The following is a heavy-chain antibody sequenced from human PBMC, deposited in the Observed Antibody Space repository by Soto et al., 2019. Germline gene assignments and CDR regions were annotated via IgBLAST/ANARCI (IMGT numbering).Heavy chain of an antibody. CDR3: ERDDFGVGMDY. V-gene: IGHV3-74*01. D-gene: IGHD3-3*01. CDR2: IDPDESGT. J-gene: IGHJ4*02. CDR1: GFTFSSYW. Sequence: EVQLVESGGGLVQPGESLRLSCAASGFTFSSYWMHLVRQAPGKGLVWVAQIDPDESGTSYADSVKGRFTISRDNAKNTQYRQMNRESADDMAMYYCERDDFGVGMDYWGQGTLVTVSS.